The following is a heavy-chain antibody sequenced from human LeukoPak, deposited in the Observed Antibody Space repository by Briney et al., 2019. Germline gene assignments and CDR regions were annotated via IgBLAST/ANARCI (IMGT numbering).Heavy chain of an antibody. D-gene: IGHD3-3*01. CDR2: INHSGST. CDR1: GGSFSGYY. CDR3: ARGQATSIWSGYYRWFDP. V-gene: IGHV4-34*01. Sequence: SETLSLTCAVYGGSFSGYYWSWIRQPPGKGLEWIGEINHSGSTNYNPSLKSRVTISVDTSKNQFSLKLSSVTAADTAVYYCARGQATSIWSGYYRWFDPWAREPWSPSPQ. J-gene: IGHJ5*02.